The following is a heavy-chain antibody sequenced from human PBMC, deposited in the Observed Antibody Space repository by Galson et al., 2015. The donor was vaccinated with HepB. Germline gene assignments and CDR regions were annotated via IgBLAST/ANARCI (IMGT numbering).Heavy chain of an antibody. Sequence: SEPLSLTCTVSGGSISSSSYYWGWIRQPPGKGLEWIGSIYYSGSTYYNPSLKSRVTISVDTSKNQFSLKLSSVTAADTAVYYCARLLPEGAFDIWGQGTMVTVSS. CDR1: GGSISSSSYY. J-gene: IGHJ3*02. CDR2: IYYSGST. V-gene: IGHV4-39*01. CDR3: ARLLPEGAFDI.